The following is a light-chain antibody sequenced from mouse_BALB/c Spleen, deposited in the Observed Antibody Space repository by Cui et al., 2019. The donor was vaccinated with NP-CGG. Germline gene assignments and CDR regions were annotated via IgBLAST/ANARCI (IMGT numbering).Light chain of an antibody. CDR1: TGAVTTSNF. J-gene: IGLJ1*01. CDR2: GTN. V-gene: IGLV1*01. CDR3: ALWYSNHWV. Sequence: QAVVTQESALTTSPGETVTFTCRSSTGAVTTSNFANWVQEKPDHLFTGLIGGTNNRAPGVPARFSGYLIGDKAALTITGAQTEDEAIYFCALWYSNHWVFGGGTKLTVL.